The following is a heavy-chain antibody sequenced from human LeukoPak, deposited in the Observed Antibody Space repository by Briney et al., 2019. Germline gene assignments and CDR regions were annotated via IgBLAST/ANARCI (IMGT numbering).Heavy chain of an antibody. V-gene: IGHV3-73*01. CDR1: GFTFSGSA. J-gene: IGHJ4*02. Sequence: PGGSLRLSCAASGFTFSGSAMHWVRQASGKGLEWVGRIRSKANSYATTYAASVKGRFTISRDDSKNTAYLQMNSLKTEDTAVYYCAKDHGRDYYGSGRYDYWGQGTLVTVSS. CDR3: AKDHGRDYYGSGRYDY. CDR2: IRSKANSYAT. D-gene: IGHD3-10*01.